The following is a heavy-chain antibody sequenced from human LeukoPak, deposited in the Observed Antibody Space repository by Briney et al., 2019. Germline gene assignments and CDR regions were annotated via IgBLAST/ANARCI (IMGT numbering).Heavy chain of an antibody. CDR1: GFTFDDYA. CDR2: ISWNSGSI. V-gene: IGHV3-9*01. Sequence: PGGSLRLSCAASGFTFDDYAMHWVRQAPGKGLEWVSGISWNSGSIGYADSMKGRFTISRDNAKNSLYLQMNSLRAEDTALYYCAKDATPYYYYYYGMDVWGQGTTVTVSS. CDR3: AKDATPYYYYYYGMDV. J-gene: IGHJ6*02.